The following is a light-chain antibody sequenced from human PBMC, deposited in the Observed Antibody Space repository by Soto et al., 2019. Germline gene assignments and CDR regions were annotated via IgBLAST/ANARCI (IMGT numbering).Light chain of an antibody. J-gene: IGKJ5*01. CDR3: QQFHNWPPIT. Sequence: EIVLTQSPATLSLSPGERATLSCRASQSVSSYLAWYQQLPGQAPRLLIYGASTRATGIPARFSGSGSGTEFTLTISSLQSEDFAVYYCQQFHNWPPITFGQGTRLEIK. CDR2: GAS. V-gene: IGKV3-15*01. CDR1: QSVSSY.